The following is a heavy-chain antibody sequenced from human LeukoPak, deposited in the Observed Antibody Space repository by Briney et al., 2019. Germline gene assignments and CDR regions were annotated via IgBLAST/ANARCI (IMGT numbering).Heavy chain of an antibody. Sequence: PSETLSLTCTVSGGSISSGGYYWSWIRQPPGKGLEWIGYIYHSGSTYYNPSLKSRVTISVDTSKNQFSLRLSSVTAADTAVYYCGRDKTKWDYWGQGTLVTVSS. CDR1: GGSISSGGYY. D-gene: IGHD2-8*01. V-gene: IGHV4-30-2*01. J-gene: IGHJ4*02. CDR3: GRDKTKWDY. CDR2: IYHSGST.